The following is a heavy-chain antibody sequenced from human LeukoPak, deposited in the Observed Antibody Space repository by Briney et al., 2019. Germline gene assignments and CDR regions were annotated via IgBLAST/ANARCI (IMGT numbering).Heavy chain of an antibody. Sequence: GGSLRLSCVVSGLNFDNFAMHWVRQPLGKGLEWVAVISHDGRTKYYADSMKGRITISRDNSKNTLFLQMNNLRSEDTAVYFCARPSPPGDGYNPPDHWGQGILVTVSS. CDR3: ARPSPPGDGYNPPDH. J-gene: IGHJ4*02. V-gene: IGHV3-30*04. CDR1: GLNFDNFA. CDR2: ISHDGRTK. D-gene: IGHD5-24*01.